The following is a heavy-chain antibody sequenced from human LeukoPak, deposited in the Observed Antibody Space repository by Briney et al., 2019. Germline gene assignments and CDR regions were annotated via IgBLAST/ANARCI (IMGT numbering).Heavy chain of an antibody. CDR1: GFDFSTYA. V-gene: IGHV3-21*01. CDR3: SRDRLGGLDL. Sequence: PGGSLRLSCSASGFDFSTYAINWVRQAPGKGLEWVSSISTMSNYIFYGDSVKGRFTISRDNAKNSVYLQMNSLRPEDTAVYYCSRDRLGGLDLWGQGTLVTVSS. J-gene: IGHJ5*02. D-gene: IGHD5-12*01. CDR2: ISTMSNYI.